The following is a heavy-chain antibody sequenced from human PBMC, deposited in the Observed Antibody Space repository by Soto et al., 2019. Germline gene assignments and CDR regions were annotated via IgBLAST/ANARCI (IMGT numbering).Heavy chain of an antibody. V-gene: IGHV4-34*01. J-gene: IGHJ5*02. D-gene: IGHD2-2*01. CDR3: VYQLLGPVGRNWFDP. CDR1: GGSFSGYY. CDR2: INHSGST. Sequence: QVQLQQWGAGLLKPSETLSLTCAVYGGSFSGYYXXXIRQPPGKGLEWIGEINHSGSTNYNPSLKSRVTISXXXXXXXXXLXLXXXXXXXXXXXXXVYQLLGPVGRNWFDPWGQGTPVTVSS.